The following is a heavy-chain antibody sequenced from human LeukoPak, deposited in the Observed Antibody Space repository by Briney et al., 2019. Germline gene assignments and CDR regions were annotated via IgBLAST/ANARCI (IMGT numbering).Heavy chain of an antibody. V-gene: IGHV3-30-3*01. J-gene: IGHJ4*02. CDR3: AKVGPRVYFDY. Sequence: GRSLRLSCAASGFTFSSYAMHWVRQAPGKGLEWVAVISYDGSNKYYADSVKGRFTISRDNSKNTLYLQMNSLRAEDTAVYYCAKVGPRVYFDYWGQGTLVTVST. CDR2: ISYDGSNK. CDR1: GFTFSSYA. D-gene: IGHD3-16*01.